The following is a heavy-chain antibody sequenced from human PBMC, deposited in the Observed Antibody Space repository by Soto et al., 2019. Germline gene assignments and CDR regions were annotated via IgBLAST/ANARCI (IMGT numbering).Heavy chain of an antibody. CDR3: ADDFVLGGYDWIFDY. D-gene: IGHD5-12*01. V-gene: IGHV3-30*18. CDR2: ISYDGSNK. Sequence: QVQLVESGGGVVQPGRSLRLSCAASGFTFSSYGMHWVRQAPGKGLEWVAVISYDGSNKYYADSVKGRFTISRDNSKTTLYLQMISLRAEDTAVYYCADDFVLGGYDWIFDYWGQGTLVTVSS. J-gene: IGHJ4*02. CDR1: GFTFSSYG.